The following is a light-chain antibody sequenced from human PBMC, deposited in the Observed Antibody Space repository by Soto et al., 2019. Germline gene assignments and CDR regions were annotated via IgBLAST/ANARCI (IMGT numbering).Light chain of an antibody. Sequence: DIQMTQSPSSLSASVGDRVTITCRAGQSISSYLNWYQQKPGKAPKLLISAASSLQTGVPSRFSVSGSGTDFTLTISSLQPEDFATYYCQQSYSTPWSFGQGTKVGIK. V-gene: IGKV1-39*01. J-gene: IGKJ1*01. CDR3: QQSYSTPWS. CDR2: AAS. CDR1: QSISSY.